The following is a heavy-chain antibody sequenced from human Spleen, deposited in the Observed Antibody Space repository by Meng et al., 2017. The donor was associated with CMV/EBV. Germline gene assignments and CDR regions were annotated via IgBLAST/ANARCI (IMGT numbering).Heavy chain of an antibody. Sequence: AAGFPLSTYAMHWVRQAQGKGMEWVALIAYDENKQFYADSVKGRFTSSRDNSKKTLYLQMNSLRADDTAVYYCARAGDFDWLLLVYWGQGTLVTVSS. D-gene: IGHD3-9*01. CDR3: ARAGDFDWLLLVY. CDR1: GFPLSTYA. CDR2: IAYDENKQ. V-gene: IGHV3-30*03. J-gene: IGHJ4*02.